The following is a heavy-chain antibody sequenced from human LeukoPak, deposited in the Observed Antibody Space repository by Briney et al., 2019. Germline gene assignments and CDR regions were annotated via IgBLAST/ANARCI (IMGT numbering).Heavy chain of an antibody. Sequence: ASVKVSCKASGYTFTSYGISWVRQAPGKGLEWMGGFDPEDGETLYAQKFQGRVTMTEDTSPDTAYMELSSLSSEDTAVYYCAVAGPKSYWGQGTLVTVSS. CDR2: FDPEDGET. J-gene: IGHJ4*02. CDR1: GYTFTSYG. D-gene: IGHD6-19*01. V-gene: IGHV1-24*01. CDR3: AVAGPKSY.